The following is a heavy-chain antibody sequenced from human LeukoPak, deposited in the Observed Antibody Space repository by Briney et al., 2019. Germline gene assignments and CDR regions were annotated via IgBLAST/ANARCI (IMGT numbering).Heavy chain of an antibody. V-gene: IGHV1-18*01. CDR3: ARGNWRPCGGDCYTYNWFDP. J-gene: IGHJ5*02. D-gene: IGHD2-21*01. CDR1: GYTFTSYG. Sequence: GASVKVSCKASGYTFTSYGISWVRQAPGQGLEWMGWISAYNGNTNYAQKFQGRVTITADESTSTAYMELSSLRSEDTAVYYCARGNWRPCGGDCYTYNWFDPWGQGTLVTVSS. CDR2: ISAYNGNT.